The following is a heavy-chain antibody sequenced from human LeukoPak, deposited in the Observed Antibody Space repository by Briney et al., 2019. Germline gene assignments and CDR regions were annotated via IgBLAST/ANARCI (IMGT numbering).Heavy chain of an antibody. D-gene: IGHD3-10*01. CDR1: GFTFSSYG. CDR2: IRFDGSNK. V-gene: IGHV3-30*02. Sequence: PGGSLRLSCAASGFTFSSYGMHWVRQAPGKGLEWVTFIRFDGSNKYYADSVKGRFTISRDNSKNTLYLQMNSLRTEDTAFYYCAKDGPFGEGYYFDYWGQGTLVTVSS. CDR3: AKDGPFGEGYYFDY. J-gene: IGHJ4*02.